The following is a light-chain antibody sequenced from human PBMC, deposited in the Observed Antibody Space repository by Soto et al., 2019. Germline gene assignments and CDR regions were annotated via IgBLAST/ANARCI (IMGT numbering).Light chain of an antibody. CDR2: GAS. V-gene: IGKV1-39*01. CDR3: QQSYSTVLT. Sequence: DIQITQSPSSLSASVGDRVTITCRASLSINNYLNWYQQKPGKAPNLLIYGASTLQSGVPLRFSGSGSGTEFTLTISSLQPEDFATYYCQQSYSTVLTFGAGTKVDIK. J-gene: IGKJ4*01. CDR1: LSINNY.